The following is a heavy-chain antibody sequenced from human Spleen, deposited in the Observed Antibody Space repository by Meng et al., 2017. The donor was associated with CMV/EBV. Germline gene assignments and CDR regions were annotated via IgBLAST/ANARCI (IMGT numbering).Heavy chain of an antibody. J-gene: IGHJ3*02. D-gene: IGHD1-1*01. CDR3: ARDILERNAFDM. Sequence: SETLSLTCTVSGASINNYYWSWIRQPPGKGLEWIGYISHSGSTSYNPSLESRATISRDTSKNQFFLNLNSVTAADTAVFYCARDILERNAFDMWGQGTMVTVSS. CDR2: ISHSGST. V-gene: IGHV4-59*01. CDR1: GASINNYY.